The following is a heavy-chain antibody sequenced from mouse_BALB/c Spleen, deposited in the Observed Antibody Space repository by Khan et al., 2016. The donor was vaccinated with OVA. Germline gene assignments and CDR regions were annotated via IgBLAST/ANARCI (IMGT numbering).Heavy chain of an antibody. J-gene: IGHJ4*01. D-gene: IGHD2-10*02. Sequence: QVQLKQSGPGLVAPSQNLSITCTVSGFSLTDYGVSWIRQPPGKGLEWLGVIWGGGTTYYNSALKSRLSISKDNSKSQVFLKTNSLQTDDTAMYYFAKGVWSYYFALDYWGQGTSVTVSS. V-gene: IGHV2-6-5*01. CDR3: AKGVWSYYFALDY. CDR1: GFSLTDYG. CDR2: IWGGGTT.